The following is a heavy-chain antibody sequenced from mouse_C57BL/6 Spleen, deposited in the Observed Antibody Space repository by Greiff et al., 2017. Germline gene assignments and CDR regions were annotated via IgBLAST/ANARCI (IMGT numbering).Heavy chain of an antibody. CDR2: IRLKSDNYAT. Sequence: EVQLVESGGGLVQPGGSMKLSCVASGFTFSNYWMNWVRQSPEKGLEWVAQIRLKSDNYATHYAESVKGRFTISRDDSKSSVYLQMNNLRAEDTGIYYCTAHYYGSSYGYFDVWGTGTTVTVSS. CDR1: GFTFSNYW. J-gene: IGHJ1*03. V-gene: IGHV6-3*01. D-gene: IGHD1-1*01. CDR3: TAHYYGSSYGYFDV.